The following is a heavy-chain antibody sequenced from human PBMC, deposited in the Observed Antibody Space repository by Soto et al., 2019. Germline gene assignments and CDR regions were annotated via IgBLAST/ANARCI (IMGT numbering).Heavy chain of an antibody. CDR2: ISGRSTTT. V-gene: IGHV3-48*04. J-gene: IGHJ6*03. Sequence: GSLILSCAASGFPCSSYSMNWVRQAPGKGLEWVAYISGRSTTTHFADSVRGRFTISRDNAKNSLYLQMNSLRTEDTAVYYCARGVLRFLEWSPPHYMDVWGKGTTVTVSS. CDR3: ARGVLRFLEWSPPHYMDV. D-gene: IGHD3-3*01. CDR1: GFPCSSYS.